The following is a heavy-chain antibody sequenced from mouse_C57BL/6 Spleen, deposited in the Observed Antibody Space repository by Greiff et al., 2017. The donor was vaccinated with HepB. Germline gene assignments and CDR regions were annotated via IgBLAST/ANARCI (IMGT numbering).Heavy chain of an antibody. Sequence: VQVVESGAELVRPGASVTLSCKASGYTFTDYEMHWVKQTPVHGLEWIGAIDPETGGTAYNQKFKGKAILTADKSSSTAYMELRSLTSEDSAVYYCLRPFAYWGQGTLVTVSA. CDR2: IDPETGGT. J-gene: IGHJ3*01. CDR1: GYTFTDYE. V-gene: IGHV1-15*01. CDR3: LRPFAY.